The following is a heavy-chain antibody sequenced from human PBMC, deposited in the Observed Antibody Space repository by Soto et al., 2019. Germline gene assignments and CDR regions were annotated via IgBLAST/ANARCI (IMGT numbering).Heavy chain of an antibody. Sequence: QITLKESGPTLVKPTQPLTLTCTFSGFSLSTSGVGVGWVRQPPGKALEWLVFIYWDDDKRYSPSLRSRLTITKDTPKNQVVLRMTNVDPVDTATYFCAHRRIGVSQWNYGDFDYWGQGTLVTVSS. J-gene: IGHJ4*02. CDR2: IYWDDDK. CDR3: AHRRIGVSQWNYGDFDY. V-gene: IGHV2-5*02. CDR1: GFSLSTSGVG. D-gene: IGHD1-7*01.